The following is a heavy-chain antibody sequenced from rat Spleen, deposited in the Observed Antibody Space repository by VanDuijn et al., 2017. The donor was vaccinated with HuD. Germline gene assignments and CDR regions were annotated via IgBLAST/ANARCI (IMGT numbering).Heavy chain of an antibody. CDR2: IWGDGST. CDR3: ASQYYYDGYYRDY. CDR1: GFSLTSHN. D-gene: IGHD1-12*03. J-gene: IGHJ2*01. V-gene: IGHV2-1*01. Sequence: QVQLMESGPGLVQPSETLSLTCTVSGFSLTSHNVHWVRQPPGKCLEWMGGIWGDGSTDYNSTLKSRLSISRDTSKSQVFLKVNNLQTEDTAMYFCASQYYYDGYYRDYWGQGVMVTVSS.